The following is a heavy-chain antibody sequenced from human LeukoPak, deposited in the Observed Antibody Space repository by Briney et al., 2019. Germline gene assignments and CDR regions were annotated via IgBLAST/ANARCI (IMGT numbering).Heavy chain of an antibody. CDR3: ARDHCSPYYCDSSGYLEY. D-gene: IGHD3-22*01. CDR1: GFTFSSYA. J-gene: IGHJ4*02. Sequence: HSGGSLRLSCAASGFTFSSYAMHWVRQAPGKGLEWVAVISYDGSNKYYADSVKGRFTISRDNSKNTLYLQMNSLRAEDTAVYYCARDHCSPYYCDSSGYLEYWGQGTLVTVSS. CDR2: ISYDGSNK. V-gene: IGHV3-30-3*01.